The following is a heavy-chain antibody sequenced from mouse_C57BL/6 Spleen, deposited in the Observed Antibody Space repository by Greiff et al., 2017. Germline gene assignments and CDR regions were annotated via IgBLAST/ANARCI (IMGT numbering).Heavy chain of an antibody. CDR3: ARSDDYDGYFDV. Sequence: QVQLKQSGAELARPGASVKMSCKASGYTFTSYTMHWVKQRPGQGLEWIGHINPSSGYTKYNQKFKDKATLTADKSSSTAYMQLSSLTSEDSAVYYCARSDDYDGYFDVWGTGTTVTVSS. CDR1: GYTFTSYT. J-gene: IGHJ1*03. V-gene: IGHV1-4*01. D-gene: IGHD2-4*01. CDR2: INPSSGYT.